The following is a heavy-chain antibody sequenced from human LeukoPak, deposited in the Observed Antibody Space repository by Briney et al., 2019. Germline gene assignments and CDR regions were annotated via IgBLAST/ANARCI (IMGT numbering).Heavy chain of an antibody. Sequence: GGSLRLSCAASGFTFSSYGMHWVRQAPGKGLEWVAFIRYDGSNKYYADSVKGRFTISRDNSKNTLYLQMNSLRAEDTAVYYCARDVAYDYVWGSSFDYWGQGTLVTVSS. D-gene: IGHD3-16*01. CDR3: ARDVAYDYVWGSSFDY. CDR2: IRYDGSNK. CDR1: GFTFSSYG. V-gene: IGHV3-30*02. J-gene: IGHJ4*02.